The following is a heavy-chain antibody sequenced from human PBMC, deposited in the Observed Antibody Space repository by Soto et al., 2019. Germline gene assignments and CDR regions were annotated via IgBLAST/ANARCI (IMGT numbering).Heavy chain of an antibody. J-gene: IGHJ6*04. D-gene: IGHD3-16*01. Sequence: EGQLLESGGGLVQPGGSLRLSCAASGFTFSSHAMTWVRQAPGKGLEWVSDVSPSGDRTYYADSVKGRFTISRDNSKNILFLQMNSLRAEDTATYYCANNRRYYVDGNVWGNGTTVTVSS. CDR3: ANNRRYYVDGNV. CDR2: VSPSGDRT. CDR1: GFTFSSHA. V-gene: IGHV3-23*01.